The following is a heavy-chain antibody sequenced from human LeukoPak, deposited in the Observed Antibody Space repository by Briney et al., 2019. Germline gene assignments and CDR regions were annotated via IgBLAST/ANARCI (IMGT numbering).Heavy chain of an antibody. CDR3: ARLVSTTAYYSDY. V-gene: IGHV4-59*01. J-gene: IGHJ4*02. CDR1: GGSISSYY. CDR2: IYYSGST. D-gene: IGHD4-17*01. Sequence: SETLSLTCTVSGGSISSYYWSWIRQPPGKGLEWIGYIYYSGSTNYNPSLKSRVTISVDTSKNQFSLKLSSVTAADTAVYYCARLVSTTAYYSDYWGQGTLVTVSS.